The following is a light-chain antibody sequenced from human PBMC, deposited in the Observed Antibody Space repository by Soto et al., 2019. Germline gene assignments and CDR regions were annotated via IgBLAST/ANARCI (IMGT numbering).Light chain of an antibody. CDR3: SSYTTTNTLYV. CDR2: EVF. CDR1: NSDVGGYNY. J-gene: IGLJ1*01. Sequence: SVLTQPASVSGCPGQSITIPCTGTNSDVGGYNYVSWYQHHPGKAPKLMIYEVFNRPSGVSSRFSGSKSGSTASLTISGLQAEDEADYYCSSYTTTNTLYVFGTGTKVTVL. V-gene: IGLV2-14*01.